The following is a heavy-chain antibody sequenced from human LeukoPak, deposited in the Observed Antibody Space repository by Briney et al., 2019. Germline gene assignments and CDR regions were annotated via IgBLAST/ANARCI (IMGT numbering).Heavy chain of an antibody. Sequence: SETLSLTCDVSGVSINTCCYYWTWIRQPPGKGLEWIGYIYYSRSTNYNPSLKSRVTISVDTSKNQFSLKLNSVTTADTAVYYCARAERTGGDYWGQGTLVTVSS. J-gene: IGHJ4*02. CDR2: IYYSRST. CDR3: ARAERTGGDY. CDR1: GVSINTCCYY. V-gene: IGHV4-61*01. D-gene: IGHD3-16*01.